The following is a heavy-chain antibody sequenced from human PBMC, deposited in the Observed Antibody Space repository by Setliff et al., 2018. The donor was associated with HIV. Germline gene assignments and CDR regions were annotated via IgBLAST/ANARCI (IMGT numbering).Heavy chain of an antibody. CDR3: ARDNSYYYGSGSHYWYGMDV. Sequence: PSETLSLTCAVYGGSFSGYYWSWIRQHPGKGLEWIGYIYYSGSTYYNPSLKSRVTISLDRSKNQFSLKLSSVTAADTAVYYCARDNSYYYGSGSHYWYGMDVWGQGTTVTVSS. CDR2: IYYSGST. CDR1: GGSFSGYY. D-gene: IGHD3-10*01. J-gene: IGHJ6*01. V-gene: IGHV4-34*01.